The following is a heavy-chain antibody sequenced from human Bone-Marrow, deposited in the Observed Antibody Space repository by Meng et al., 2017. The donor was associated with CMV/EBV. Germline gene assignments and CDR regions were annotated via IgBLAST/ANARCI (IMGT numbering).Heavy chain of an antibody. D-gene: IGHD1-26*01. V-gene: IGHV3-21*01. J-gene: IGHJ4*02. Sequence: GESLKISCAASGFTFSSYSMNWVRQAPGKGLEWVSSISSSSSYIYYADSVKGRFTISRDNAKNSLYLQMNSLRAEDTAVYYCARDQAGGSSSYFDYWGQGTLVTVSS. CDR1: GFTFSSYS. CDR2: ISSSSSYI. CDR3: ARDQAGGSSSYFDY.